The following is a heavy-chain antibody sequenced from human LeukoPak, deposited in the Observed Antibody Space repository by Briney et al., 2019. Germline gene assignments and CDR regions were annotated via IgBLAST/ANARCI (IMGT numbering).Heavy chain of an antibody. J-gene: IGHJ3*02. CDR1: GFTFSSYA. D-gene: IGHD3-3*01. Sequence: GGSLRLSCAASGFTFSSYAMSWVRQAPGKGLEWVSIISGTSDTTRYGDSVRGRFTTSRDNPRNTLYLQMNSLRVDDTAVYYCAKADATIGGAFDIWGQGTMVTVSS. V-gene: IGHV3-23*01. CDR3: AKADATIGGAFDI. CDR2: ISGTSDTT.